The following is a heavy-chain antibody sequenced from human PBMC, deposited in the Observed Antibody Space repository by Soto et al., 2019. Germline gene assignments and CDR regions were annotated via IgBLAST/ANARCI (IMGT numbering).Heavy chain of an antibody. V-gene: IGHV4-30-4*01. CDR2: IYYSGST. D-gene: IGHD3-10*01. Sequence: QVQLQESGPGLVKPSQTLSLTCTVSGGSISSGDYYWSWIRQPPGKGLEWIGYIYYSGSTYYNPSPTSRVTNSVDTSKNQFSLKLSSVTAADTAVSYCARAQGSGFLVSWGQGTLVTVSS. J-gene: IGHJ4*02. CDR3: ARAQGSGFLVS. CDR1: GGSISSGDYY.